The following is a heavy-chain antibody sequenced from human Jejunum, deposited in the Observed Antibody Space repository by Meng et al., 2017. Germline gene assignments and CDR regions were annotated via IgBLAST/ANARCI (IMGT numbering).Heavy chain of an antibody. CDR1: GYTLNGCY. Sequence: QVKMEQSGSEVRKPGASATVSCRASGYTLNGCYMHWVRQAPGQGREWRGRINTNTGGTNYAQNFKDSITLTRDTSTVHMEVNRLRSDDTAMYYCAGRSYNYDDYFDFWGRGTLVTVSS. CDR3: AGRSYNYDDYFDF. D-gene: IGHD5-24*01. V-gene: IGHV1-2*06. J-gene: IGHJ4*02. CDR2: INTNTGGT.